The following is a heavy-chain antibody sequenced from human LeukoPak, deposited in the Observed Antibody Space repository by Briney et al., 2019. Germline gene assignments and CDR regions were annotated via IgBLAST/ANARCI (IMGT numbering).Heavy chain of an antibody. V-gene: IGHV3-23*01. D-gene: IGHD3-10*01. CDR3: ANTLVRGVPSMDV. CDR2: ISGSGGST. Sequence: GGSLRLSCAASGFTFSSYAMSWVRQAPGKGLEWVSAISGSGGSTYYADAVKGRFTISRDNSRNTLYLQMHSLGAEDTAVYHCANTLVRGVPSMDVWGQGTTVTVSS. CDR1: GFTFSSYA. J-gene: IGHJ6*02.